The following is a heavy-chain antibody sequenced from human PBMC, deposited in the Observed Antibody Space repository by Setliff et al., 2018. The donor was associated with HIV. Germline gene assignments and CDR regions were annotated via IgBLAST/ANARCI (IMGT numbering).Heavy chain of an antibody. CDR3: ARPRRVRSRAWYWFDI. J-gene: IGHJ5*02. Sequence: PSETLSLTCAASGYSINSGFSRAWIRQPPGQGPQWIGSIYQSGSIYYNPSLQSRVTISVDSSKNQFSLNRFSVTAADTAVYYCARPRRVRSRAWYWFDIWGQGTLVTVSS. V-gene: IGHV4-38-2*01. CDR2: IYQSGSI. D-gene: IGHD6-19*01. CDR1: GYSINSGFS.